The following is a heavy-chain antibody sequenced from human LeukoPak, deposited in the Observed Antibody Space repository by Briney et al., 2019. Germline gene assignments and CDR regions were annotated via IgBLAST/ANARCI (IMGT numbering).Heavy chain of an antibody. D-gene: IGHD4-17*01. J-gene: IGHJ4*02. V-gene: IGHV4-31*03. Sequence: SETLSLTCTASGGSISSGGYYWSWIRQHPGKGLEWIGHIYSSGSTYYNPSLKSRLIISVDTSKNQFSLKLSSVTAADTAVYYCARAQGWYGDYIDYWGQGTLVTVSS. CDR2: IYSSGST. CDR3: ARAQGWYGDYIDY. CDR1: GGSISSGGYY.